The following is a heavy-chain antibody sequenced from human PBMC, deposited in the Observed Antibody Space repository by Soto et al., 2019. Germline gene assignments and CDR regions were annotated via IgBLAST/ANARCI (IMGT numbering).Heavy chain of an antibody. J-gene: IGHJ5*02. CDR1: GASISTGGYY. D-gene: IGHD1-1*01. CDR2: IYHSGTT. V-gene: IGHV4-31*03. Sequence: QVRLQEAGPGLVKPSQTLSLTCIVSGASISTGGYYWSWIRQHPGKGLELIGYIYHSGTTYYNPSLESRLSISADSSKDLLPLNLTSVTAADTAIYYCARATAPCLFDPWGQGTLVTVSS. CDR3: ARATAPCLFDP.